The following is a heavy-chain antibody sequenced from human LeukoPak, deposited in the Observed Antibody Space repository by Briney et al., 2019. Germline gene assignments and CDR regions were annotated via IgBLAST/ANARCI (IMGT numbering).Heavy chain of an antibody. D-gene: IGHD3-3*01. V-gene: IGHV1-69*01. CDR1: GGTFSSYA. CDR3: ARDNRRFWSGYHRVGSNDAFDI. J-gene: IGHJ3*02. Sequence: SVKVSCKASGGTFSSYAISWVRQAPGQGLEWMGGIIPIFGTANYAQKFQGRVTITADESTSTAYMELSSLRSEDTAVYYCARDNRRFWSGYHRVGSNDAFDIWGQGTMVTVSS. CDR2: IIPIFGTA.